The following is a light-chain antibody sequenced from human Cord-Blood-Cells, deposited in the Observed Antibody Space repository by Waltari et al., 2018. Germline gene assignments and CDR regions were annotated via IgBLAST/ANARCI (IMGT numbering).Light chain of an antibody. CDR2: AAS. Sequence: DIQMTQSPSSLSASVGDRVTITCRASQSISSYLNWYQQKPGKAPKLLIYAASSLQSEVPSRFSGSGSGTDFTLTISSLQPEDFATYYWQQSYSTPPTFGGGTKVEIK. CDR1: QSISSY. CDR3: QQSYSTPPT. V-gene: IGKV1-39*01. J-gene: IGKJ4*01.